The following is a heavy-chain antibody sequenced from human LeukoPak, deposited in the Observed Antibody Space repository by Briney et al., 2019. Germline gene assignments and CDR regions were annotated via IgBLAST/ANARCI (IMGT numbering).Heavy chain of an antibody. V-gene: IGHV1-18*01. J-gene: IGHJ4*02. CDR2: ISAYNGNT. CDR3: ARDRGHYYDSSGLDY. D-gene: IGHD3-22*01. Sequence: GASVKVSCKASGYTFTSYGISWVRQAPGQGLEWMGWISAYNGNTNYAQKLQGRVTMTTDTSTSTAYMELRSLRSDDTAVYYCARDRGHYYDSSGLDYWGQGTLVTVSS. CDR1: GYTFTSYG.